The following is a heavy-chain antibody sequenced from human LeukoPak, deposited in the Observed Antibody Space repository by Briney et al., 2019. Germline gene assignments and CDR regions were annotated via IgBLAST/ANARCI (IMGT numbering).Heavy chain of an antibody. J-gene: IGHJ4*02. CDR2: ISSSISYI. CDR3: AREGRHYDILTGYYPVGGDY. Sequence: GGSLRLSGAASGFTFSSYSMNWVRQAPGKGLEWVSSISSSISYIYYADSVKGRFTISRGNAKNSLYLQMNSLRAEDTAVYYCAREGRHYDILTGYYPVGGDYWGQGTLVTVSS. D-gene: IGHD3-9*01. CDR1: GFTFSSYS. V-gene: IGHV3-21*01.